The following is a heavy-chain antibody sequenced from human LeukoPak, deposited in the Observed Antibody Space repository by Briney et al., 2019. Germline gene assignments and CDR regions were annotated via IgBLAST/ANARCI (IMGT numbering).Heavy chain of an antibody. V-gene: IGHV4-34*01. CDR3: ARGRTMYY. Sequence: SETLSLTCAVYGGSFSGYYWSWIRQPPGKGLEWIGEINHSGSTNYNPSLKSRVTISVDTSKNQFSLKLSSVTAADTAVYYCARGRTMYYWGQGTLVTVSS. CDR2: INHSGST. CDR1: GGSFSGYY. D-gene: IGHD3-10*02. J-gene: IGHJ4*02.